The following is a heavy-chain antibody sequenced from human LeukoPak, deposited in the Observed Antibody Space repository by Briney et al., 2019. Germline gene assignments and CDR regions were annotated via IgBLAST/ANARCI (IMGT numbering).Heavy chain of an antibody. Sequence: PGGSLRLSCAASGFTFRNYGMHWVRQAPGKGLEWVAVMWCDGSEKYYADSVKGRLTISRDNSNNMLYLQMSSLRADDTAVYYCAKDIYDVLTGTPAHFDSWGQGTLVTVSS. D-gene: IGHD3-9*01. CDR3: AKDIYDVLTGTPAHFDS. V-gene: IGHV3-33*03. CDR1: GFTFRNYG. J-gene: IGHJ4*02. CDR2: MWCDGSEK.